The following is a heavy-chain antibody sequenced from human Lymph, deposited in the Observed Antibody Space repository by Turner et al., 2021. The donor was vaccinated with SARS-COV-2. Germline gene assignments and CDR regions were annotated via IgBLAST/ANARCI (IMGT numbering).Heavy chain of an antibody. J-gene: IGHJ4*02. CDR2: ISGSGGDT. Sequence: EVQLLESGGGLVQPGGSLRPSCAASGFTFSSYAMSWGRQAPGKGLEWVSAISGSGGDTYYADSVKGRFTISRDNSKNTLYLQMNSLRAEDTAVYYCAKGVRGAMIVVVIPYFDYWGQGTLVTVSS. CDR1: GFTFSSYA. CDR3: AKGVRGAMIVVVIPYFDY. D-gene: IGHD3-22*01. V-gene: IGHV3-23*01.